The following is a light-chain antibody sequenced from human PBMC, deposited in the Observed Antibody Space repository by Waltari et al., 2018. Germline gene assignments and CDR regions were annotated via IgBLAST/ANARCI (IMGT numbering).Light chain of an antibody. CDR1: SSNIGSNT. V-gene: IGLV1-44*01. Sequence: QSVLTQPPSASGTPGQRVTISCSGSSSNIGSNTVNWYQQLPGTAPKLLIYRNNQRPSGVPDRFSGSKSGTSASLAISGLQSEDEADYYWAAWDDSLNGDVVFGGGTKLTVL. CDR3: AAWDDSLNGDVV. J-gene: IGLJ2*01. CDR2: RNN.